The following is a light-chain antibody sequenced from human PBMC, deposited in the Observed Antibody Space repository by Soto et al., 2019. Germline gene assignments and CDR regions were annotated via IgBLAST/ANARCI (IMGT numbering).Light chain of an antibody. CDR3: QQYDNLPLT. CDR2: DAS. V-gene: IGKV1-33*01. Sequence: DIQMTQSPSSLSASVGDRVTITCQAGQDISFYLNWYQQKPGKAPELLIYDASTLKTGVPSRFTGGGSGTDFTFTITSLQPEDFATYYCQQYDNLPLTFGGGTKVDIK. J-gene: IGKJ4*01. CDR1: QDISFY.